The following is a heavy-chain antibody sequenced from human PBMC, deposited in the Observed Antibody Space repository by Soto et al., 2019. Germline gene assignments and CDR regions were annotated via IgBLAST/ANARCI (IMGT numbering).Heavy chain of an antibody. Sequence: SETLSLTCTVSGGSISSGGYYWSWIRQHPGKGLEWIGYIYYSGSTYYNPSLKSRVTISVDTSKNQFSLKLSSVTAADTAVYYCARDIQNYGMDVWGQGTTVTVSS. J-gene: IGHJ6*02. CDR2: IYYSGST. CDR1: GGSISSGGYY. CDR3: ARDIQNYGMDV. V-gene: IGHV4-31*03.